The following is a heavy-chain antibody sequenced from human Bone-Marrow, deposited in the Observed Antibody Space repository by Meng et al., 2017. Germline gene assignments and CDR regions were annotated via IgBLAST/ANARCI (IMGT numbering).Heavy chain of an antibody. Sequence: ASVKVSCKASGYTFTSYDINWVRQATGQGLEWMGWMNPNSGNTNYAQKLQGRVTMTTDTSTSTAYMELRSLRSDDTAVYYCARDDDISPDYWGQGTLVTVSS. CDR3: ARDDDISPDY. J-gene: IGHJ4*02. CDR1: GYTFTSYD. V-gene: IGHV1-18*01. D-gene: IGHD3-9*01. CDR2: MNPNSGNT.